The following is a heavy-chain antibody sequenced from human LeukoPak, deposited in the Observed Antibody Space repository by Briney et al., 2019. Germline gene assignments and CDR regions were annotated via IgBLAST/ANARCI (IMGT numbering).Heavy chain of an antibody. CDR1: GYTFTSYY. Sequence: ASVKVSCKASGYTFTSYYMHWVRQAPGQGLEWMGIINPSGGSTSYAQKFQGRVTMTRDTSTSTVYMELSRLRSDDTAVYYCAIEKYSRPLTYWGQGTLVTVSS. J-gene: IGHJ4*02. CDR3: AIEKYSRPLTY. V-gene: IGHV1-46*01. CDR2: INPSGGST. D-gene: IGHD5-18*01.